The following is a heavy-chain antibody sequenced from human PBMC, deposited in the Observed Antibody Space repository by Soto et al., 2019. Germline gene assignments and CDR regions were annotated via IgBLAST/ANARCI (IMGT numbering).Heavy chain of an antibody. CDR2: IYCSGST. D-gene: IGHD2-2*01. V-gene: IGHV4-59*01. CDR3: ARDAPGATYFDY. CDR1: GASISRYY. J-gene: IGHJ4*02. Sequence: PSETLSLTCTVSGASISRYYWSWIRQPPGKGLEYIGYIYCSGSTYYNPSLKSRVTISVETSKTQFSLKVRSVTAADTAVYYCARDAPGATYFDYWGQGALVTVSS.